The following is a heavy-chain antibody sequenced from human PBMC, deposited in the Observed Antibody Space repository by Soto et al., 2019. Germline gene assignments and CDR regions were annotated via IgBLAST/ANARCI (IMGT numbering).Heavy chain of an antibody. CDR3: AKVSVVVLAAGDWFDP. D-gene: IGHD2-15*01. Sequence: GGSLRLSCAASGFSFSTYAMTWVRQAPGKGLEWVSGISGNSGSTYYADSVKGRFTVSRDNSKNTVYLQMNSLRGDDTAVYYCAKVSVVVLAAGDWFDPWGQGTLVTVSS. CDR2: ISGNSGST. V-gene: IGHV3-23*01. J-gene: IGHJ5*02. CDR1: GFSFSTYA.